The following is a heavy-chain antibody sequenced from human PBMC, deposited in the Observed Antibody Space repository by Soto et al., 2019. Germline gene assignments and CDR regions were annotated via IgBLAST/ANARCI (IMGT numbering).Heavy chain of an antibody. J-gene: IGHJ3*01. CDR3: AGALCSSGWYYAFDF. D-gene: IGHD6-19*01. CDR1: GGSFRGYY. CDR2: INHSASS. Sequence: QVQLPQWGAGLLKPSETLSLTCADYGGSFRGYYWCWIRQPPGKGLAWIGEINHSASSNYNPSLKSPVTISIYTSKDQFSLTLSSVTAADTAVYYCAGALCSSGWYYAFDFWDQGTMVSVSS. V-gene: IGHV4-34*01.